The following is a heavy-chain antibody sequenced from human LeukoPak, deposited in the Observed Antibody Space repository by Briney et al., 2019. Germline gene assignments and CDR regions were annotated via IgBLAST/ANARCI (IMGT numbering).Heavy chain of an antibody. J-gene: IGHJ4*02. Sequence: ASAKVSCKTSGYTFTGYYMHWVRQAPGQGLEWMGWIDPNSGGTNYAQRFQGRVTMTRGTSISTVYMELSSLRSDDTAVYYCAKDLGSGSYQLSDYWGQGTLVTVSS. CDR2: IDPNSGGT. D-gene: IGHD1-26*01. CDR3: AKDLGSGSYQLSDY. CDR1: GYTFTGYY. V-gene: IGHV1-2*02.